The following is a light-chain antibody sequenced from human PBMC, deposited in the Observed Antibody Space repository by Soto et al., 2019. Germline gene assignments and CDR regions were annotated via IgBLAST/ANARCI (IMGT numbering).Light chain of an antibody. J-gene: IGKJ2*01. CDR2: AAS. Sequence: EIVMTQSPATLSVSPGERATLSCSASQRVSSNLAWYQQKPGQGPRLLIYAASPRATGIPARFSGSGSGTAFTLTISSLQSEDFAVDHCQQYNNWPYTFGQGTKLEMK. CDR3: QQYNNWPYT. V-gene: IGKV3-15*01. CDR1: QRVSSN.